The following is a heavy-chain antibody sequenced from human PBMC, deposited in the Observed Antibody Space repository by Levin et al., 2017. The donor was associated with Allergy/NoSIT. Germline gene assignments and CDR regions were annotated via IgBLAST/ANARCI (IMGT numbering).Heavy chain of an antibody. Sequence: GGSLRLSCTASGFTFGDYAMSWVRQAPGKGLEWVGFIRSKAYGGTTEYAASVKGRFTISRDDSKSIAYLQMNSLKTEDTAVYYCTRRGYCSSTSCQPYYDDGMDVWGQGTTVTVSS. D-gene: IGHD2-2*01. CDR1: GFTFGDYA. J-gene: IGHJ6*02. CDR2: IRSKAYGGTT. V-gene: IGHV3-49*04. CDR3: TRRGYCSSTSCQPYYDDGMDV.